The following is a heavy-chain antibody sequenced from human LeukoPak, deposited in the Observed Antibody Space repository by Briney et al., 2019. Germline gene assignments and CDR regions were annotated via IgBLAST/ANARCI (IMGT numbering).Heavy chain of an antibody. CDR2: ISGGGQTT. Sequence: GGSLRLSCTASVFTFTDYYMKAVRQAPGKGLEWVSVISGGGQTTNYAASVKGRFTISIDNSQNTLYLQMNSLRGDDTGLYYSAKEHCSSSAFDLWGQGTLVAVSS. D-gene: IGHD2-2*01. CDR1: VFTFTDYY. V-gene: IGHV3-23*01. CDR3: AKEHCSSSAFDL. J-gene: IGHJ4*02.